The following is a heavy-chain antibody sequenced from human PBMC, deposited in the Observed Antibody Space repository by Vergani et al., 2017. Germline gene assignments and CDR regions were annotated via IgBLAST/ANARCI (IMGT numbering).Heavy chain of an antibody. CDR1: GFTLGDYA. D-gene: IGHD3-16*01. CDR3: TRDHLDGSYAYFDY. J-gene: IGHJ4*02. CDR2: IWPKPYGGTT. Sequence: EVHLVESGGGLVQPGRSLRLSCSASGFTLGDYAMTWVRQAPGQGLEWVGFIWPKPYGGTTEYAPSVKGKLTISRDDSTGNAYLQMSSLKGEDTAVYYCTRDHLDGSYAYFDYWGRGTLVTVSP. V-gene: IGHV3-49*04.